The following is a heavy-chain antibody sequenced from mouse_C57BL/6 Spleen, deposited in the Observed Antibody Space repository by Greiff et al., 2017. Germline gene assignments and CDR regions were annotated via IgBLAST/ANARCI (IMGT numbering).Heavy chain of an antibody. D-gene: IGHD1-1*01. V-gene: IGHV1-55*01. CDR2: IYPGSGST. CDR1: GYTFTSYL. Sequence: QVQLQQPGAELVKPGASVKMSCKASGYTFTSYLITWVKQRPGQGLEWIGDIYPGSGSTNYNEKFKSKATLTVDTSSSTAYMQLSSLTSEDSAVYYSARRNYYGSSFDYWGQGTTLTVSS. CDR3: ARRNYYGSSFDY. J-gene: IGHJ2*01.